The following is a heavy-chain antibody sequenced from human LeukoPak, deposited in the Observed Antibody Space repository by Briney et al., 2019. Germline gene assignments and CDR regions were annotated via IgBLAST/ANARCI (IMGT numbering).Heavy chain of an antibody. CDR3: ARGRYSSGWYYYYYMDV. Sequence: PSETLSLTCAVYGGSFSGYYWSWIRQPPGKGLEWIGEINHSGGTNYNPSLKSRVTISVDTSKNQFSLKLSSVTAADTAVYYCARGRYSSGWYYYYYMDVWGKGTTVTVSS. J-gene: IGHJ6*03. CDR2: INHSGGT. D-gene: IGHD6-19*01. CDR1: GGSFSGYY. V-gene: IGHV4-34*01.